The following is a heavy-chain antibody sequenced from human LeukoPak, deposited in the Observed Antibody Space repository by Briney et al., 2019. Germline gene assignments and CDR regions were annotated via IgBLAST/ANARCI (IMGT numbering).Heavy chain of an antibody. Sequence: SETLSLTCAVYGGSFSGYYWSWIRQPPGKGLEWIGEINHSGSTNYNPSLKSRVTISVDTSKNQFSLKLSSVTAADTAVYYCAREIGPDAFDIWGQGTMVTVSS. CDR1: GGSFSGYY. V-gene: IGHV4-34*01. CDR2: INHSGST. J-gene: IGHJ3*02. CDR3: AREIGPDAFDI.